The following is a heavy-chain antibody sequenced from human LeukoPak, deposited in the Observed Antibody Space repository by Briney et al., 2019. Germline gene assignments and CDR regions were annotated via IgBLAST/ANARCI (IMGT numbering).Heavy chain of an antibody. D-gene: IGHD3-10*01. CDR1: GYTFTSYY. CDR3: ARAAGGYYGSGNWDY. J-gene: IGHJ4*02. CDR2: INPSGGST. Sequence: ASVKVSCTASGYTFTSYYMHWVRQAPGPGPEWMGIINPSGGSTSYAQKFQGRVTMTRDTSTSTMNMELRGLRSEDTAVYYCARAAGGYYGSGNWDYWGQGTLVTVSS. V-gene: IGHV1-46*01.